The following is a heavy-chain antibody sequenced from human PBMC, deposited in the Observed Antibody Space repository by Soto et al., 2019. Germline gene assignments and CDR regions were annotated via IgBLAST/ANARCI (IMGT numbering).Heavy chain of an antibody. J-gene: IGHJ6*02. CDR1: GFTFSNFE. CDR2: INTAGSTK. CDR3: ARAECSTPNCLTAYYSYGLDV. Sequence: GGSLRLSCAASGFTFSNFEMHWVRQAPGKGLEWVSYINTAGSTKYYAESVKGRFTISRDNARNSLFLQMNSLRAEDTAVYYCARAECSTPNCLTAYYSYGLDVWGQGTTVTVSS. V-gene: IGHV3-48*03. D-gene: IGHD2-2*01.